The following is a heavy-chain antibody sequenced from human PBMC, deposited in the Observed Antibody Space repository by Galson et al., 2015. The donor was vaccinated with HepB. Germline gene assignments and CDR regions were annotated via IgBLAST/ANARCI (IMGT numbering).Heavy chain of an antibody. D-gene: IGHD6-19*01. Sequence: CAISGDSVSSNSAAWNWIRQSPSRGLEWLGRTYYRSKWYNDYAVSVKSRITINPDTSKNQFSLQLNSVTPEDTAVYYCARDQGAGRYYYYYYMDVWGKGTTVTVSS. J-gene: IGHJ6*03. CDR3: ARDQGAGRYYYYYYMDV. V-gene: IGHV6-1*01. CDR1: GDSVSSNSAA. CDR2: TYYRSKWYN.